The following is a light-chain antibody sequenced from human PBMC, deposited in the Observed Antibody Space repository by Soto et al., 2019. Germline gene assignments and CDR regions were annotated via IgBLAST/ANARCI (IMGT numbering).Light chain of an antibody. Sequence: EIVLTQSPGTLSLSPGERATLSCRASQSVSSSYLAWYQQNRGQAPRLLIHGASSRATGIPDRFSGSGSGTDFTLTISRLEPEDFAVYYCQQYGSSSWTFGQGTKVDIK. CDR3: QQYGSSSWT. J-gene: IGKJ1*01. V-gene: IGKV3-20*01. CDR1: QSVSSSY. CDR2: GAS.